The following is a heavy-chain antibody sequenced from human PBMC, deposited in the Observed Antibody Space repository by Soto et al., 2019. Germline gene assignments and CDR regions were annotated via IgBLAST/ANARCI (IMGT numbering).Heavy chain of an antibody. CDR1: GYTFSSYA. Sequence: ASVKVSCKASGYTFSSYAMHWVRQAPGQGLEWMGIINPSGGSTSYAQKFQGRVTMTRDTSTSTVYMELSSLRSEDTAVYYCARDVVVPAATTYYYYGMDVWGQGTTVTVSS. CDR3: ARDVVVPAATTYYYYGMDV. D-gene: IGHD2-2*01. CDR2: INPSGGST. V-gene: IGHV1-46*01. J-gene: IGHJ6*02.